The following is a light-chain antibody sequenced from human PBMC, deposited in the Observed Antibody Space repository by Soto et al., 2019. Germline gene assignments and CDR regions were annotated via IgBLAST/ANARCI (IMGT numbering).Light chain of an antibody. J-gene: IGKJ2*01. CDR2: WAS. Sequence: IVMTQSPDSLAVSLGERATINCKSSQSVFYSSNNKNYLAWYRLKPGQPPKLLIYWASIRESGVPDRISGSGSGTDFTLTISSLQAEDVAVYYCQQYYSTPPYTFGQGTKLEIK. CDR1: QSVFYSSNNKNY. CDR3: QQYYSTPPYT. V-gene: IGKV4-1*01.